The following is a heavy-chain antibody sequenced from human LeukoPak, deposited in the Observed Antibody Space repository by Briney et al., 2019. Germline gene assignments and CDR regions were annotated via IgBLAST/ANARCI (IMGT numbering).Heavy chain of an antibody. D-gene: IGHD1-1*01. CDR1: XFXXSSYS. CDR2: ISSSSSYI. CDR3: ARGQGWNPEAVTNAFDI. J-gene: IGHJ3*02. V-gene: IGHV3-21*01. Sequence: GGSLRLXXXXXXFXXSSYSMNWVRQAPGKGLEWVSSISSSSSYIYYADSVKGRFTISRDNAKNSLYLQMNSLRAEDTAVYYCARGQGWNPEAVTNAFDIWGQGTMVTVSS.